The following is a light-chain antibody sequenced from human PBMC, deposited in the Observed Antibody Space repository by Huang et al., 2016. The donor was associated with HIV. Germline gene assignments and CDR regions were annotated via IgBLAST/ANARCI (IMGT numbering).Light chain of an antibody. Sequence: EIVLTQSPVFQSVTLKEKVTISCRASQTIGSTLHWYQQKADQSPKLLIKYASQSMSGVPSRFSGSGSGTNFTRTINSMEAEDAATYYCHQGSSLPLTFGGGTKVEIK. CDR2: YAS. J-gene: IGKJ4*01. CDR3: HQGSSLPLT. CDR1: QTIGST. V-gene: IGKV6-21*02.